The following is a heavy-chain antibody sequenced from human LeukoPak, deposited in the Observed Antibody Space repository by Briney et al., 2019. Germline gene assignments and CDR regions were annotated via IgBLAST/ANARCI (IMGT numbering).Heavy chain of an antibody. D-gene: IGHD6-19*01. V-gene: IGHV4-31*03. Sequence: PSQTLSLTCTVPRGSISIGGYYSGWIRQHPGNGLEWIVYIYYSASTSYHPSLRSRVNISIDTSKNQCSLKLSSVTAADTAVYYCARPISSGRALDFDYWGQGTLVTVSS. CDR3: ARPISSGRALDFDY. CDR2: IYYSAST. J-gene: IGHJ4*02. CDR1: RGSISIGGYY.